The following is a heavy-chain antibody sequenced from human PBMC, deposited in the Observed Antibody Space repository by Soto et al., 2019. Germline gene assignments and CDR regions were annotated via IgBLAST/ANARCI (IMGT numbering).Heavy chain of an antibody. CDR2: IIPIFGTA. D-gene: IGHD3-16*01. J-gene: IGHJ4*02. CDR3: AREGGGGEHQPFDY. V-gene: IGHV1-69*01. Sequence: QVQLVQSWAEVEKPGSSVTVSCKASGGTFSSYAISWVRQAPGQGLEWMGGIIPIFGTANYAQKLQGRVRITADESTSTAYRELTSLRTEDTAVYYCAREGGGGEHQPFDYWGQGTLVTVSS. CDR1: GGTFSSYA.